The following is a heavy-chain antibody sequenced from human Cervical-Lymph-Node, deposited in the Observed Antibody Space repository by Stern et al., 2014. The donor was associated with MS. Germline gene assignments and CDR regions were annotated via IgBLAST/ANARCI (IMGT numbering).Heavy chain of an antibody. CDR3: ARRKDAYDYFGMDV. V-gene: IGHV5-51*03. CDR1: GYRFTSQG. J-gene: IGHJ6*02. CDR2: ISPRDSKT. Sequence: EVQLVESGAEVKKPGESLKISCQGSGYRFTSQGIGRGRQMPGKGLEGLGIISPRDSKTTYSASFQSPVTISVAQSISTAYLQWNSLKASDPAIYYCARRKDAYDYFGMDVWGQGTTVIVSS.